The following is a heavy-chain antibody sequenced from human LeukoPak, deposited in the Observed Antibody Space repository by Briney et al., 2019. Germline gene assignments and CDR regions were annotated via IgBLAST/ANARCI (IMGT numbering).Heavy chain of an antibody. CDR2: IYYSGST. Sequence: KPSETLSLTCTVSGGSISSSSYYWGWIRQPPGKGLEWIGSIYYSGSTYYNPSPKSRVTISVDTSKNQFSLKLSSVTAADTAVYYRARLVSDILTGYYKPQGYYFDYWGQGTLVTVSS. J-gene: IGHJ4*02. CDR3: ARLVSDILTGYYKPQGYYFDY. CDR1: GGSISSSSYY. D-gene: IGHD3-9*01. V-gene: IGHV4-39*01.